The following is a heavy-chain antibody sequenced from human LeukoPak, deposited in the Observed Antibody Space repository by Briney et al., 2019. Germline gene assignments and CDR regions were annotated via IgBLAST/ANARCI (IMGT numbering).Heavy chain of an antibody. CDR1: GGSISSGDYY. Sequence: PSQTLSLTCTVSGGSISSGDYYWSWIRQPPGKGLEWIGYIYYSGSTYYNPSLKSRVTISVDTSKNQFSLKLSSVTAADTAVYYCARDLIDYDILTGYYPRYFDYWGQGTLVTVST. D-gene: IGHD3-9*01. V-gene: IGHV4-30-4*01. J-gene: IGHJ4*02. CDR3: ARDLIDYDILTGYYPRYFDY. CDR2: IYYSGST.